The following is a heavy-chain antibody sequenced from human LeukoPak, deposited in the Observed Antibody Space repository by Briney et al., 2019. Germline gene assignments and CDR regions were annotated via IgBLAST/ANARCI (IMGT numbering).Heavy chain of an antibody. Sequence: ASVKVSCKASGYTFTGYYMHWVRQAPGQGLEWMGWINPNSGGTNYAQKLQGRVTMTTDTSTSTAYMELRSLRSDDTAVYYCARGGSGSSSGDDYWGQGTLVTVSS. D-gene: IGHD2-15*01. CDR3: ARGGSGSSSGDDY. CDR2: INPNSGGT. J-gene: IGHJ4*02. CDR1: GYTFTGYY. V-gene: IGHV1-2*02.